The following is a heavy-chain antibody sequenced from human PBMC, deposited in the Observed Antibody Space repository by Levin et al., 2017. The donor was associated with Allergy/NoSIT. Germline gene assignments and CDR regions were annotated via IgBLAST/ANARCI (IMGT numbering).Heavy chain of an antibody. CDR1: GDSLNNYF. J-gene: IGHJ5*01. Sequence: SSETLSLTCTVSGDSLNNYFWSWIRQPPGKGLEWIGYIYSSGGTNCNPPLKSRVTMSVDMTKNHFSLRLRSVTAADTAVYYCARGDYGDYGWFGSWGQGTLVTVSS. CDR2: IYSSGGT. D-gene: IGHD4-17*01. V-gene: IGHV4-59*12. CDR3: ARGDYGDYGWFGS.